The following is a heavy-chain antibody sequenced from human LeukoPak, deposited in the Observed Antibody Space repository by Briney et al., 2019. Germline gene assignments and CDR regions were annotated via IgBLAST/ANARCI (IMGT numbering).Heavy chain of an antibody. CDR1: GGSISSGGYY. V-gene: IGHV4-30-2*01. Sequence: PSETLSLTCIVSGGSISSGGYYWSWIRQPPGKGLEWIGYIYHSGSTYYNPSLKSRVTISVDRSKNQFSLKLSSVTAADTAVYYCASFTTVTTSWGQGTLVTVSS. D-gene: IGHD4-17*01. J-gene: IGHJ1*01. CDR3: ASFTTVTTS. CDR2: IYHSGST.